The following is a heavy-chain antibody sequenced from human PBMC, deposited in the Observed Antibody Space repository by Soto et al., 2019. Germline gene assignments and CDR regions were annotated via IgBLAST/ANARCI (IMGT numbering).Heavy chain of an antibody. D-gene: IGHD3-10*01. V-gene: IGHV1-8*01. CDR2: MNPNSGNT. J-gene: IGHJ4*02. Sequence: GASVKVSCKASGYTFTSYDINWVRQATGQGLEWMGWMNPNSGNTGYAQKFQGRVTMTRNTSISTAYMELSSLRSEDTAVYYCARAVDDYYGSGSYNSPSDYWGQGTLVTVSS. CDR3: ARAVDDYYGSGSYNSPSDY. CDR1: GYTFTSYD.